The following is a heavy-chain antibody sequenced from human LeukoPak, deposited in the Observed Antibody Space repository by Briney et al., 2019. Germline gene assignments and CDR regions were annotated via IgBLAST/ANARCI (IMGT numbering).Heavy chain of an antibody. CDR2: IKQDGSEK. V-gene: IGHV3-7*01. J-gene: IGHJ4*02. CDR1: GFIFSTSW. Sequence: GGALRLSCAASGFIFSTSWMSWVRQAPGKGLEWVANIKQDGSEKSYVASVKGRFTISRDNAKNSLYLQMNSLRAEDTAVYYCARGRGDYWGQGTLVTVSS. CDR3: ARGRGDY.